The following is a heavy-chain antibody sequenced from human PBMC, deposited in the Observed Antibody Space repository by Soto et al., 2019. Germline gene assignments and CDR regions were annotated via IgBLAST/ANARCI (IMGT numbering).Heavy chain of an antibody. Sequence: QITLKESGPTLVKPTQTLTLTCTFSGFSLSTSGVGVGWIRQPPGKALEWLALIYWDDDKRYSPSLKSRLTITKDTSKNQEVLTMTNMDPVDTATYYCAHSHTYSFHDYWGQGTLVTVSS. CDR3: AHSHTYSFHDY. J-gene: IGHJ4*02. V-gene: IGHV2-5*02. CDR1: GFSLSTSGVG. CDR2: IYWDDDK. D-gene: IGHD5-18*01.